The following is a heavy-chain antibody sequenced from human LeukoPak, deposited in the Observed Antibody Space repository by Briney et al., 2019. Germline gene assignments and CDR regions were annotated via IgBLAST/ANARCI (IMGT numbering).Heavy chain of an antibody. Sequence: SGPALVKPTQTLTLTCTFSGFSLSTSGMCVSWIRQPPGKALEWLARIDRDDDKYYSTSLKTRLTISKDTSKNQVVLTITNMDPVDTATYYCARILAGDNTLYGMDVWGQGTTVTVSS. V-gene: IGHV2-70*11. J-gene: IGHJ6*02. CDR2: IDRDDDK. CDR3: ARILAGDNTLYGMDV. D-gene: IGHD3-10*01. CDR1: GFSLSTSGMC.